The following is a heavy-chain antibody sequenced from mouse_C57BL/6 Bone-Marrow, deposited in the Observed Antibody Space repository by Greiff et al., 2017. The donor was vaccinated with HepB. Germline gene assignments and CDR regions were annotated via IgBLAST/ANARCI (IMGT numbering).Heavy chain of an antibody. Sequence: QVQLQQSGAELVKPGASVKISCKASGYAFSSYWMNWVKQRPGKGLEWIGQIYPGDGDTNYNGKFKGKATLTADKSSSTAYMQLSSLTSEDSAVYFCARRHYGSSSFDYWGQGTTLTVSS. D-gene: IGHD1-1*01. CDR2: IYPGDGDT. CDR3: ARRHYGSSSFDY. V-gene: IGHV1-80*01. J-gene: IGHJ2*01. CDR1: GYAFSSYW.